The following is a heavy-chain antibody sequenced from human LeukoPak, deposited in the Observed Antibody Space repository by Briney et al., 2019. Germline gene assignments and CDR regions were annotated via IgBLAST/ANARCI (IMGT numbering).Heavy chain of an antibody. CDR2: ISAYNGNT. J-gene: IGHJ4*02. V-gene: IGHV1-18*01. CDR3: ARDRLGYCTNGVCCAHDY. D-gene: IGHD2-8*01. Sequence: ASVKVSCKASGYTFTSYGISWVRQAPGQGLEWMGWISAYNGNTNYAQKLRGRVTMTTDTSTSTAYMELRSLRSDDTAVYYCARDRLGYCTNGVCCAHDYWGQGTLVIVSS. CDR1: GYTFTSYG.